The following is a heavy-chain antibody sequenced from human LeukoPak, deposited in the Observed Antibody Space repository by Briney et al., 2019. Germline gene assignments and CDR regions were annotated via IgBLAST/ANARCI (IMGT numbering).Heavy chain of an antibody. CDR3: ARGKFLIVGATTGLVEY. CDR2: SSSSSSYI. V-gene: IGHV3-21*01. CDR1: GFTFSSYS. Sequence: PGGSLRLSCAASGFTFSSYSMNWVRQAPGKGLEWVSSSSSSSSYIYYADSVKGRFTISRDNAKNSLYLQMNSLRAEDTDVYYCARGKFLIVGATTGLVEYWGQGTLVTVSS. D-gene: IGHD1-26*01. J-gene: IGHJ4*02.